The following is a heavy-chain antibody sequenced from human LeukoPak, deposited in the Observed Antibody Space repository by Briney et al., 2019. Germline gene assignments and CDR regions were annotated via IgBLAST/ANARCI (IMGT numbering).Heavy chain of an antibody. D-gene: IGHD3-16*02. J-gene: IGHJ4*02. CDR1: GFTFSSYW. Sequence: GGSLRLSCAASGFTFSSYWMSWVRQAPGKGLEWVANIKQDGSEKYYVDSVKGRFTTSRDNDKNSLFLQMTSLRAEGTAVYYCARVGGRYSPLGYWGQGTLVTVSS. CDR2: IKQDGSEK. CDR3: ARVGGRYSPLGY. V-gene: IGHV3-7*01.